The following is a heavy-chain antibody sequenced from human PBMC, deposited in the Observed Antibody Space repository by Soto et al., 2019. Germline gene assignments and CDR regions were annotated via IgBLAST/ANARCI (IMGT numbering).Heavy chain of an antibody. V-gene: IGHV1-46*01. J-gene: IGHJ6*02. CDR3: ARSQVGRPLDV. D-gene: IGHD1-26*01. CDR2: INPSGGST. Sequence: ASVKVSCKASRYTFTNFYILWLRQAPGQGLEWMGIINPSGGSTTYPQKFQGRVTMTRDTSTSTVHMELITLRSVDTAVYYCARSQVGRPLDVWGPGTTVTVSS. CDR1: RYTFTNFY.